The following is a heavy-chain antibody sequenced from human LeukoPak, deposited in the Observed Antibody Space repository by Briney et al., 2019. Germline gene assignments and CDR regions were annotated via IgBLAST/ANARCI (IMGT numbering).Heavy chain of an antibody. CDR2: INPNSGGT. Sequence: ASVKVSCKASGYTFTGYYMHWVRQAPGQGLEWMGWINPNSGGTNYAQKFQGRVTMTRDTSISTAYMELSRLRSDDTAVYYCATGKMTTLLTVRQTASDYWGQGTLVTVSS. CDR3: ATGKMTTLLTVRQTASDY. D-gene: IGHD3-9*01. J-gene: IGHJ4*02. CDR1: GYTFTGYY. V-gene: IGHV1-2*02.